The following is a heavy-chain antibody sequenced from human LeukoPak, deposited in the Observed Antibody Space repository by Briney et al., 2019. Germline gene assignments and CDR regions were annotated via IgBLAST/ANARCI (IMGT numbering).Heavy chain of an antibody. CDR1: GFTISNYK. V-gene: IGHV3-48*01. J-gene: IGHJ3*02. CDR2: ISSSSSAI. Sequence: GGSLRLSCAASGFTISNYKMNWVRQAPGKGLEWVSNISSSSSAIYYADSVKGRFTISSDIAKNSLNLQMNSLRAEDTALYYCAREADSAFDIWGQGTMVTVSS. CDR3: AREADSAFDI.